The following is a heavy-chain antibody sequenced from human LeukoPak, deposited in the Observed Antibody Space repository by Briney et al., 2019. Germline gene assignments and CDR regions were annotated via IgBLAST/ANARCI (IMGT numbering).Heavy chain of an antibody. D-gene: IGHD3-10*01. CDR3: AKEGTPQVSTWYDL. V-gene: IGHV3-30*18. J-gene: IGHJ5*02. CDR2: ISYEGGTQ. Sequence: GGSLRLSCAASGFAFSSHAMCWVRQAPGKGLEWVAVISYEGGTQHYADSVKGRFIISRDNPRNTLYLQMNILRTEDTAVYYCAKEGTPQVSTWYDLWGQGTQVIVSS. CDR1: GFAFSSHA.